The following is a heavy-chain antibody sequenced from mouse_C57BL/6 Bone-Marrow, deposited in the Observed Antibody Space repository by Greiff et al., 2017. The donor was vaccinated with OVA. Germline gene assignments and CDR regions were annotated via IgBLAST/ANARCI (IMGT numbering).Heavy chain of an antibody. Sequence: EVQRVESGGDLVKPGGSLKLSCAASGFTFSSYGMSWVRQTPDKRLEWVATISRGGSYTYYPDSVKGRFTISRDNAKNTLYLQKSSLKSEDTAMYYCARRDPYYAMDYWGQGTSVTVSS. CDR1: GFTFSSYG. V-gene: IGHV5-6*01. J-gene: IGHJ4*01. CDR2: ISRGGSYT. CDR3: ARRDPYYAMDY.